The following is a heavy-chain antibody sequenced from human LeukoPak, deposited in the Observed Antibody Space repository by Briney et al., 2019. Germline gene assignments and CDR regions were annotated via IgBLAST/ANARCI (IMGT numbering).Heavy chain of an antibody. CDR2: ISGSGGNT. CDR3: AKGDIAAVGTFDY. CDR1: GFTFSSYP. Sequence: PGGSLRFSCAASGFTFSSYPMTWVRQAPGKGLEWVSGISGSGGNTFHADSVRGRFTISRDNSKNTLYLQMNSLRAEDTAVYYCAKGDIAAVGTFDYWGQGTLVTVSS. J-gene: IGHJ4*02. D-gene: IGHD6-13*01. V-gene: IGHV3-23*01.